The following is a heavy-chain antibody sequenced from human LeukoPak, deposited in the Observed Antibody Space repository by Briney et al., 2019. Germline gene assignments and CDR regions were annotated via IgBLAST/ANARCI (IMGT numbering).Heavy chain of an antibody. D-gene: IGHD5-18*01. CDR2: IYTSGST. Sequence: SETLSLTCTVSGGSISSGSYYWSWIRQPAGKGLEWIGRIYTSGSTNYNPSLKSRVTISVDTSKNQFSLKLSSVTAADTAVYYCARGYSYGYDFDYWGQGTLVTVSS. J-gene: IGHJ4*02. V-gene: IGHV4-61*02. CDR1: GGSISSGSYY. CDR3: ARGYSYGYDFDY.